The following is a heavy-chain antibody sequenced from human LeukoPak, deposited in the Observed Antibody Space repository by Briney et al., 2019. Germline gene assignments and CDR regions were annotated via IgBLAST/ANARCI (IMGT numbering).Heavy chain of an antibody. Sequence: ASVKVSCKASGYTFTSYYMHWVRQAPGQGLEWMGIINTSGGSTSYAQKFQGRVTMTRDMSTSTVYMELSSLRSEDTAVYYCARDLRNSGWSRDNWFDPWGQGTLVTVSS. CDR3: ARDLRNSGWSRDNWFDP. J-gene: IGHJ5*02. CDR2: INTSGGST. V-gene: IGHV1-46*01. D-gene: IGHD6-19*01. CDR1: GYTFTSYY.